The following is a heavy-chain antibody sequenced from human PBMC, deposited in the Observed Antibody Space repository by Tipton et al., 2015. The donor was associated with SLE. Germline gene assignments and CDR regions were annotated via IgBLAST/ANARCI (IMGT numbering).Heavy chain of an antibody. J-gene: IGHJ6*02. V-gene: IGHV3-49*04. CDR3: ASAKIEPEYYFHGMDV. CDR1: GFTFGDYA. CDR2: IRSEDRGGTT. Sequence: SLRLSCTASGFTFGDYALSWVRHAPGKGLEWVGFIRSEDRGGTTEYAASVEGRFIISRGDSKNTLYLQMDSLRAEDTAVYYCASAKIEPEYYFHGMDVWGQGTTVTVSS. D-gene: IGHD6-6*01.